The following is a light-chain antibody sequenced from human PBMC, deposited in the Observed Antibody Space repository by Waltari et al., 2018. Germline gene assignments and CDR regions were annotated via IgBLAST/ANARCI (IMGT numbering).Light chain of an antibody. CDR1: QSISSY. J-gene: IGKJ3*01. CDR2: AAS. Sequence: DIQMTPSPTSLSASVGDRVTITCRASQSISSYLHWYKQKPGKAPKVLIYAASSLQSGVPSRFSGSGSGTDFTLTISSLQPEDFATYYCQQSYSIPRTFGPGTKVDIK. V-gene: IGKV1-39*01. CDR3: QQSYSIPRT.